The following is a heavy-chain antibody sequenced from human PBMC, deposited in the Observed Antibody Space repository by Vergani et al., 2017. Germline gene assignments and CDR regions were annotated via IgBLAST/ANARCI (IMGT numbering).Heavy chain of an antibody. CDR2: ITPFDSKI. CDR1: ESSFTSNQ. Sequence: EVQLVQSGAEVKKPGESLKISCKYSESSFTSNQIAWVRQMSGKGLQWMGNITPFDSKIAYSPSFQGQVIMSIDKSITTAYLQWRSLEASDIAIYYCTRHVPCGDGACLHFDHWGQGTQVTVSS. D-gene: IGHD2-21*01. V-gene: IGHV5-51*01. J-gene: IGHJ4*02. CDR3: TRHVPCGDGACLHFDH.